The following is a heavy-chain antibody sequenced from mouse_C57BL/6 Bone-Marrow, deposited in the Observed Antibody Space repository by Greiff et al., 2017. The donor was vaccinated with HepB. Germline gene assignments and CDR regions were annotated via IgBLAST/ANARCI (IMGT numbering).Heavy chain of an antibody. J-gene: IGHJ4*01. CDR1: GYSFTGYF. CDR2: INPYNGDT. V-gene: IGHV1-20*01. CDR3: ARWAGLPFAMDY. Sequence: VQLQQSGPELVKPGDSVKISCKASGYSFTGYFMNWVMQSHGKSLEWIGRINPYNGDTFYNQKFKGKATLTVDKSSSTAHMELRSRTSEDSAVYYCARWAGLPFAMDYWGQGTSVTVSS. D-gene: IGHD3-1*01.